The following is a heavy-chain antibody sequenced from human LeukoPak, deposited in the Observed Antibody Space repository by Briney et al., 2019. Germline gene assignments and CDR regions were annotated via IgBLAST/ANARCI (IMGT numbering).Heavy chain of an antibody. V-gene: IGHV3-7*01. J-gene: IGHJ4*02. D-gene: IGHD3-9*01. Sequence: GGSLRLSCAASGFTFSSYWMSWVRQAPGKGLEWVANIKQDGSEKYYVDSVKGRFTISRDNAKNSLYLQMNSLRAEDTAVYYCARDLGDDYDILTGYYDYWGQGTLVTVPS. CDR3: ARDLGDDYDILTGYYDY. CDR2: IKQDGSEK. CDR1: GFTFSSYW.